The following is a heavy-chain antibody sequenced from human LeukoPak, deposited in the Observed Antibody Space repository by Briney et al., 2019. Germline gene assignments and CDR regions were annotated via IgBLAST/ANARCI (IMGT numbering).Heavy chain of an antibody. Sequence: ASVKVSCKASGYTFTNYGISWVRQAPGHGLEWMGWISAYNGYTKYALKLQGRVTMTTDTSASTAYMELRSLRSDDTAVYYCARADSHYNILTGYAWPGDYWGQGTLVTVSS. CDR2: ISAYNGYT. CDR3: ARADSHYNILTGYAWPGDY. V-gene: IGHV1-18*01. D-gene: IGHD3-9*01. CDR1: GYTFTNYG. J-gene: IGHJ4*02.